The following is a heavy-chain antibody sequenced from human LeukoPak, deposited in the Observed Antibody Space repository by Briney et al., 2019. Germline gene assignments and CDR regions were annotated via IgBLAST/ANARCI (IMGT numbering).Heavy chain of an antibody. CDR2: IIPILGIA. J-gene: IGHJ4*02. Sequence: GASVKVSCKASGGTFSSYAISWVRQAPGQGLEWMGRIIPILGIANYAQKFQGRVTITADKSTSTAYMELSSLRSEDTAVYYCARAYGSGSSYNYWGQGTLVTVSS. CDR1: GGTFSSYA. CDR3: ARAYGSGSSYNY. D-gene: IGHD3-10*01. V-gene: IGHV1-69*04.